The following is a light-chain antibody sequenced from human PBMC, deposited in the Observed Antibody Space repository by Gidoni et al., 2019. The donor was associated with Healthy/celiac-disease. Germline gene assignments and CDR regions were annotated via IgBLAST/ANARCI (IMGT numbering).Light chain of an antibody. CDR2: KAA. Sequence: DIQMTQSPSTLSASVGDSVTITCWGSQSISSWLAWYQQKPGKAPKLLIYKAASVESGVPSRFSGSGSGTEFTLTISSLQTDDFETYYCQQLRTFGQGTKVEIK. CDR3: QQLRT. CDR1: QSISSW. J-gene: IGKJ1*01. V-gene: IGKV1-5*03.